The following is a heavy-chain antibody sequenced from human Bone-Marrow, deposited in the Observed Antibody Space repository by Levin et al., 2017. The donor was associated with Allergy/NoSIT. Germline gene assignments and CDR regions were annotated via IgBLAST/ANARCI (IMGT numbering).Heavy chain of an antibody. CDR3: ARSGVVVVVAATLRGAFDI. Sequence: SCAASGFTFDDYAMHWVRQAPGKGLEWVSGISWNSGSIGYADSVKGRFTISRDNAKNSLYLQMNSLRAEDTALYYCARSGVVVVVAATLRGAFDIWGQGTMVTVSS. D-gene: IGHD2-15*01. CDR2: ISWNSGSI. CDR1: GFTFDDYA. J-gene: IGHJ3*02. V-gene: IGHV3-9*01.